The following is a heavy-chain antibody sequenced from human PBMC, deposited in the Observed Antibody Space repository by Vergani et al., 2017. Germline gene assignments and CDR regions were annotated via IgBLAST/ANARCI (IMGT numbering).Heavy chain of an antibody. CDR2: ISWNSGSI. J-gene: IGHJ4*02. CDR1: GFTFDDYA. D-gene: IGHD1-7*01. CDR3: AKGKGGTFDY. V-gene: IGHV3-9*01. Sequence: EVQLVESGGGLVQPGRSLRLSCAASGFTFDDYAMHWVRQAPGKGLEWVSGISWNSGSIGYADSVKGRFTISRDNAKNSLYLQMNSLRAEDTALYYCAKGKGGTFDYWGQGTLVTVSS.